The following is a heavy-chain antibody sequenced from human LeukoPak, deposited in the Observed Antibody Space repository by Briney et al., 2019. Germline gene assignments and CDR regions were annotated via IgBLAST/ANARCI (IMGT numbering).Heavy chain of an antibody. D-gene: IGHD3-22*01. CDR1: GYTFTSYY. CDR3: ARANSYDDNGYSPELRY. Sequence: ASVKVSCKASGYTFTSYYIHWLRKAPGQGFGWMGWSDPKSGATKYEHFQGRVTMTRDTSISTAYMELNRLTFDDTAVYYCARANSYDDNGYSPELRYWGQGTLVTVSS. J-gene: IGHJ4*02. CDR2: SDPKSGAT. V-gene: IGHV1-2*02.